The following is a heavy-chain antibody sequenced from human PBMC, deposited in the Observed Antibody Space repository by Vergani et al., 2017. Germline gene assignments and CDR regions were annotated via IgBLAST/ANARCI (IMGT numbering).Heavy chain of an antibody. J-gene: IGHJ5*02. D-gene: IGHD6-19*01. V-gene: IGHV2-5*02. Sequence: QITLKESGPTLVKPTQTLTLTCTFSGFSLSTSGVGVGWIRQPPGKALEWLALIYWDDDKRYSPSLKSRLTITKDISKNQVVLTMTNMDPVDTATYYCAHTPGIAVAGMYNWFDPWGQGTLVTVSS. CDR3: AHTPGIAVAGMYNWFDP. CDR1: GFSLSTSGVG. CDR2: IYWDDDK.